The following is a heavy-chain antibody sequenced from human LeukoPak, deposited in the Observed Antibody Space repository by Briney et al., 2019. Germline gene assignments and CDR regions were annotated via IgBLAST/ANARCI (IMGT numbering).Heavy chain of an antibody. V-gene: IGHV3-21*01. CDR3: AKTQTNRYYYFDY. CDR1: GFTFSSYS. D-gene: IGHD1-26*01. J-gene: IGHJ4*02. Sequence: GGSLRLSCAVSGFTFSSYSMNWVRQAPGKGLEWVSSISRSSSYIYYADSVKGRFTISRDNAKNSLYLQMNRLRAEDTAVYYCAKTQTNRYYYFDYWGQGTLVTVSS. CDR2: ISRSSSYI.